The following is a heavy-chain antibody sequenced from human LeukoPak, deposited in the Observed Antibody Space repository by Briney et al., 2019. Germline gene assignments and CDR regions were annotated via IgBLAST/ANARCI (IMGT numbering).Heavy chain of an antibody. J-gene: IGHJ4*02. CDR3: AGNHVHSSSWYYFDY. D-gene: IGHD6-13*01. CDR2: IYYSGST. CDR1: GGSINSGGYY. Sequence: PSETLSLTCTVSGGSINSGGYYWSWIRQHPGKGLEWIGYIYYSGSTYYNPSLKSRVTISVDTSKNQFSLKLSSVTAADTAVYDCAGNHVHSSSWYYFDYWGRGTLVTVSS. V-gene: IGHV4-31*03.